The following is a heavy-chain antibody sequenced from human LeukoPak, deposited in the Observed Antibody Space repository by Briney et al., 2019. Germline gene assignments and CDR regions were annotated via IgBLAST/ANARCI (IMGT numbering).Heavy chain of an antibody. J-gene: IGHJ4*02. V-gene: IGHV4-34*01. CDR3: ARDYQGGYGDKTVDY. CDR1: GGSFSGYY. D-gene: IGHD5-18*01. Sequence: SETLSLTCAVYGGSFSGYYWSWVRQPPGKGLEWVGEINHSGSTNYNPSLKSRVTISVDTSKNQFSLKLSSVTAADKAVYYCARDYQGGYGDKTVDYWGQGNLVTVSS. CDR2: INHSGST.